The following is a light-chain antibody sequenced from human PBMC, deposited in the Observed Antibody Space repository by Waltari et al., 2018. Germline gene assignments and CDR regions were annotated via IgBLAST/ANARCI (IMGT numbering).Light chain of an antibody. J-gene: IGKJ1*01. V-gene: IGKV3-20*01. Sequence: SSRASQNIFTTLAWYQQKPGQAPRLLIYGAYTRATGIPDRFSGSGSGTDFSLTISGLDPEDFAVYYCQHYVCLPVTFGQGTKVEIK. CDR2: GAY. CDR3: QHYVCLPVT. CDR1: QNIFTT.